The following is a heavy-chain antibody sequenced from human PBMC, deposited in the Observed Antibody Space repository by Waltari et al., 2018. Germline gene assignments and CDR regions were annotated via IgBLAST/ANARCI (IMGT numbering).Heavy chain of an antibody. D-gene: IGHD4-17*01. CDR1: GFTFSSYG. J-gene: IGHJ3*02. CDR2: IWYDGSNK. V-gene: IGHV3-33*01. Sequence: QVQLVESGGGVVQPGRSLRLSCAASGFTFSSYGMHWVRPAPGKGLEWVAVIWYDGSNKYYADSVKGRFTISRDNSKNTLYLQMNSLRAEDTAVYYCARELMGDYDAFDIWGQGTMVTVSS. CDR3: ARELMGDYDAFDI.